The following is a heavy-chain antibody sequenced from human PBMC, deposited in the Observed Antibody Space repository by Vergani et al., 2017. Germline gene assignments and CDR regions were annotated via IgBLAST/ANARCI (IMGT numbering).Heavy chain of an antibody. CDR2: ISASDRRT. CDR1: GFTFIMPA. V-gene: IGHV3-23*01. Sequence: EVQLLESGGDLVQPGGSLRLSCAASGFTFIMPAMSWVRQAPGKGLEWVSTISASDRRTHYADSVKGRFTISRDISKNTLFLHMNSLRPEDTAVYYCAKVGRSEVAGTFGAFDIWGQGTMVTVSS. J-gene: IGHJ3*02. D-gene: IGHD6-19*01. CDR3: AKVGRSEVAGTFGAFDI.